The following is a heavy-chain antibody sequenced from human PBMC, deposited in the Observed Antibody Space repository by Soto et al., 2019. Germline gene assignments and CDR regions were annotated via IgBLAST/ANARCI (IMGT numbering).Heavy chain of an antibody. J-gene: IGHJ4*02. Sequence: QVQLVQSGAEVKKPGASVKVSCKASGYTFTSYGISWVRQAPGQGLEWMGWISAYNGNTNYAQKLQGRVTMTTDTSTSTADRELRSLRSDDAAVYYCARSLLVGYGLEGESDWGQGTLVTVSS. CDR3: ARSLLVGYGLEGESD. CDR1: GYTFTSYG. V-gene: IGHV1-18*01. D-gene: IGHD5-18*01. CDR2: ISAYNGNT.